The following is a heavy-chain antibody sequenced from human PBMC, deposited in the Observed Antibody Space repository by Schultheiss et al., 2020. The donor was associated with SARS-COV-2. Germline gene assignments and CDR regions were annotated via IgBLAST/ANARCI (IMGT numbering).Heavy chain of an antibody. CDR2: IKQDGSEK. CDR3: ARDVALAAAGTYYYYYGMDV. J-gene: IGHJ6*02. CDR1: GGSISSGGYY. V-gene: IGHV3-7*01. D-gene: IGHD6-13*01. Sequence: ETLSLTCTVSGGSISSGGYYWSWIRQHPGKGLEWVANIKQDGSEKYYVDSVKGRFTISRDNAKNSLYLQMNSLRAEDTAVYYCARDVALAAAGTYYYYYGMDVWGQGTTVTVSS.